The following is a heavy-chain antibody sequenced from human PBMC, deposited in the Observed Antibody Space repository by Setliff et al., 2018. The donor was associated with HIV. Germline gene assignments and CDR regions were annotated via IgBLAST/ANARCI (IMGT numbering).Heavy chain of an antibody. CDR1: RYTFSGRY. Sequence: ASVKVSCKASRYTFSGRYIHWVRQAPGQGLEWMGWINPNGGETNFAHKFQGRVTLTSDTSISTAYMELLRLRSDDTSVFYCVRGGDYCSSTSCYDPFDSWGQGTPVTVSS. J-gene: IGHJ4*02. CDR2: INPNGGET. V-gene: IGHV1-2*02. D-gene: IGHD2-2*01. CDR3: VRGGDYCSSTSCYDPFDS.